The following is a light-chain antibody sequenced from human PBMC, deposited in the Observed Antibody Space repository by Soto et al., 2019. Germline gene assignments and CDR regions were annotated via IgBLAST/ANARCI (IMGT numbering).Light chain of an antibody. CDR2: EVV. CDR1: KSDIGVYDF. J-gene: IGLJ1*01. CDR3: KSYAGSNTYV. Sequence: QSVLTQPPSASGSPGQSVTTSCTGTKSDIGVYDFVSWYQHHPGKAPRLIIYEVVQRPSGVPDRFSGSKSGNTASLTVSGLQAADGADYFCKSYAGSNTYVFGSGTKV. V-gene: IGLV2-8*01.